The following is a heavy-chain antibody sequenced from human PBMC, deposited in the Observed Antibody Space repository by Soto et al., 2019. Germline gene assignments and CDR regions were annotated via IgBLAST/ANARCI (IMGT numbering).Heavy chain of an antibody. Sequence: SQTLSLTCAISGDSVSSNSAAWNWIRQSPSRGLEWLGRTYYRSKWYNDYAVSVKSRITINPDTSKNQFSLQLNSVTPEDTAVYYCALGVAVAGPYYYYGMDGWGQGTTVTVSS. J-gene: IGHJ6*02. CDR2: TYYRSKWYN. CDR1: GDSVSSNSAA. V-gene: IGHV6-1*01. D-gene: IGHD6-19*01. CDR3: ALGVAVAGPYYYYGMDG.